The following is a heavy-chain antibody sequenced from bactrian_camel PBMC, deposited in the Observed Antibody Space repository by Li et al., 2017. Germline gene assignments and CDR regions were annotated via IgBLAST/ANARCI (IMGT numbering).Heavy chain of an antibody. J-gene: IGHJ4*01. Sequence: VQLVESGGDSVQPGGSLRLSCTASGSTFGGRDMAWYGWYRQGPGAECELVSITNSDGTGKTDYGDSAKGRFTNSRDLAKNTVYLQMSDLEPEDTAMFYCALLPREVFPGPCRPEPNEYRYWGQGTQVTVS. CDR3: ALLPREVFPGPCRPEPNEYRY. V-gene: IGHV3S40*01. CDR1: GSTFGGRD. D-gene: IGHD2*01. CDR2: TNSDGTGKT.